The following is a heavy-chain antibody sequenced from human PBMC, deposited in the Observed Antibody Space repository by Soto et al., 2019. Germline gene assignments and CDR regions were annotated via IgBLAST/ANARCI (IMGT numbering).Heavy chain of an antibody. V-gene: IGHV3-11*06. CDR1: GFTFSDYY. CDR2: ISSSSSYT. CDR3: ARDLIDSSGYGAFDI. Sequence: QVQLVESGGGLVKPGGSLRLSCAASGFTFSDYYMSWIRQAPGKGLEWVSYISSSSSYTNYADSVKGRFTISRDNAKNSLYLQMNSLRAEDTAVYYCARDLIDSSGYGAFDIWGQWTMVTVSS. J-gene: IGHJ3*02. D-gene: IGHD3-22*01.